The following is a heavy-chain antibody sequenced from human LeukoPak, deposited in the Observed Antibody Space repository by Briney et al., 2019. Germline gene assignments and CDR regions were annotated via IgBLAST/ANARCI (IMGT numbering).Heavy chain of an antibody. CDR1: GYTFTSYG. CDR2: ISAYNGNT. CDR3: AREPAVAGIFDY. D-gene: IGHD6-19*01. V-gene: IGHV1-18*01. J-gene: IGHJ4*02. Sequence: ASVKVSCKASGYTFTSYGISWVRQAPGQGLEWMGWISAYNGNTNYAQKLQGRVTITTDTSTSTAYMELRSLRSDDTAVYYCAREPAVAGIFDYWGQGTLVTVSS.